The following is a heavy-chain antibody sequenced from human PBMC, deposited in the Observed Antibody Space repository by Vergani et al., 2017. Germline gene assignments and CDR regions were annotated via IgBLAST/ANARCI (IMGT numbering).Heavy chain of an antibody. Sequence: EVQLLESGGGLVQPGGSLRLSCAASGFTFSSYAMSWVRQAPGKGLEWVSAISGSGGSTYYADSVKGRFTISRDNSKNTLYLQMNSLRAEDTAGYYCARDQGHSSGWYNFDYWGQGTLVTVSS. J-gene: IGHJ4*02. V-gene: IGHV3-23*01. D-gene: IGHD6-19*01. CDR3: ARDQGHSSGWYNFDY. CDR2: ISGSGGST. CDR1: GFTFSSYA.